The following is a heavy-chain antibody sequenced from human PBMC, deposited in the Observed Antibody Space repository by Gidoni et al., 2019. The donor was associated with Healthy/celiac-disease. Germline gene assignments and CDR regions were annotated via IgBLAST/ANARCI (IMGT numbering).Heavy chain of an antibody. CDR3: AREMWELFDY. D-gene: IGHD3-10*01. J-gene: IGHJ4*02. Sequence: QVQLPESGPGLVKPSATLSLTSTVSGGSVSSGSYYWSWIRQPPGKGLEWIGYIYYSGSTNYNPSLKSRVTISVDTSKNQFSLKLSSVTAADTAVYYCAREMWELFDYWGQGTLVTVSS. V-gene: IGHV4-61*01. CDR2: IYYSGST. CDR1: GGSVSSGSYY.